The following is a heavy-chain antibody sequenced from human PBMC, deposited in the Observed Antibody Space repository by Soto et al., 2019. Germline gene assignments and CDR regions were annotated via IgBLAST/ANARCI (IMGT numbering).Heavy chain of an antibody. CDR1: GGSISPYY. J-gene: IGHJ6*02. Sequence: QVQLQESGPGLVKPSETLSLTCTVSGGSISPYYWNWIRQPPGKGLEWLGYIYYSGIANYNPSVNSRVNISLDTSKNQFSLKLSSVTAADTAVYYCAREAQDFSYGMDVWGQGTTVTVSS. CDR2: IYYSGIA. CDR3: AREAQDFSYGMDV. V-gene: IGHV4-59*01.